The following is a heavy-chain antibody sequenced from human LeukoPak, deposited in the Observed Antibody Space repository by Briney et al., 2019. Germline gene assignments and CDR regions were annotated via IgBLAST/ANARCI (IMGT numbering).Heavy chain of an antibody. J-gene: IGHJ4*02. CDR3: TRGQWLDNS. D-gene: IGHD6-19*01. V-gene: IGHV4-34*01. CDR2: VNHSGST. CDR1: GGSFSGHC. Sequence: PSETLSLTCAVYGGSFSGHCWSWIRQTPGKGLEWIGEVNHSGSTNYNSSLKSRLTISVDTSKNQFSLKLSSVTAADTAVYYCTRGQWLDNSWGQGTLVTVSS.